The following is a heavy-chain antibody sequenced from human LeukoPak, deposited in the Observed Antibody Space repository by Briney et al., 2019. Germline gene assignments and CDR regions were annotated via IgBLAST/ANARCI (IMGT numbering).Heavy chain of an antibody. CDR2: IYYSGST. Sequence: SETLSLTCTVSGGSISSYYWSWIRQPPGKGLEWIGYIYYSGSTNYNPSLKSRVTISVDTSKNQFSLKLSSVTAADTAVSYCARVVPAPRNWFDPWGQGTLVTVSS. V-gene: IGHV4-59*01. D-gene: IGHD2-2*01. J-gene: IGHJ5*02. CDR1: GGSISSYY. CDR3: ARVVPAPRNWFDP.